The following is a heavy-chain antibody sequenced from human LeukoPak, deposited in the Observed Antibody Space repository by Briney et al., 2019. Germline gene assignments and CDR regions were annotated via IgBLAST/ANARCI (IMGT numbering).Heavy chain of an antibody. CDR1: GFTVSSNY. Sequence: GGSLRLSCAASGFTVSSNYMSWVRQAPGKGLEWVSVIYSGGSTYYADSVKGRFTISRDNSKNTLYLQMNSLRAEDTAVYYCAREGYCSSTSCYGWGDYYMAVWGKGSTVTVSS. CDR2: IYSGGST. CDR3: AREGYCSSTSCYGWGDYYMAV. J-gene: IGHJ6*03. D-gene: IGHD2-2*01. V-gene: IGHV3-53*01.